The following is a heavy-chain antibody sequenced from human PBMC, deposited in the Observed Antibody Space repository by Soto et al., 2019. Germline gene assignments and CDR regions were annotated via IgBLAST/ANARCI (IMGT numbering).Heavy chain of an antibody. D-gene: IGHD2-15*01. CDR2: ISSSSSTI. CDR3: ASTRTAAATY. V-gene: IGHV3-48*01. CDR1: GFTFSNYG. J-gene: IGHJ4*02. Sequence: PGGSLRLSCEASGFTFSNYGINWVRQAPGKGLEWVSYISSSSSTIYYADSVKGRFTISRDNAKNSLYLQMNSLRAEDTAVYYCASTRTAAATYWGQGTLVTVSS.